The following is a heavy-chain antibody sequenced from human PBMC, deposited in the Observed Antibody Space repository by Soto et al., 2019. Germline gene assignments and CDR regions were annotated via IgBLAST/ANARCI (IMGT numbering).Heavy chain of an antibody. Sequence: QITLKESGPTLVKPTQTLTLTCTCSGFSVSTSGVAVGWIRQPPGKALEWLALIYWDDDKRYSPSLKSRLAITKDTSKNQVVLIMTNMDPVDTATYYCAHRGYDSSGYLNWFDPWGQGTLVTVSS. J-gene: IGHJ5*02. CDR2: IYWDDDK. CDR3: AHRGYDSSGYLNWFDP. V-gene: IGHV2-5*02. CDR1: GFSVSTSGVA. D-gene: IGHD3-22*01.